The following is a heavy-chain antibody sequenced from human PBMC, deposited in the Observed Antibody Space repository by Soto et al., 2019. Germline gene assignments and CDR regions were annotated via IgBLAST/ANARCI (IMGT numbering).Heavy chain of an antibody. CDR1: GGSFSGNY. V-gene: IGHV4-34*01. Sequence: SETLSLTCAVYGGSFSGNYWSWIRQPPGKGLEWIGEINPSGSARYNPSLKSRVTISADASKKQFSLKVYSVTAADTAVYYCARDYSSGFDYWGQGTLVTVSS. CDR2: INPSGSA. CDR3: ARDYSSGFDY. J-gene: IGHJ4*02. D-gene: IGHD6-19*01.